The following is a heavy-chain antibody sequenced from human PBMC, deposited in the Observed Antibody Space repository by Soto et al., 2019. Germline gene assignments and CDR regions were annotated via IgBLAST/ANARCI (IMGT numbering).Heavy chain of an antibody. CDR2: IYPADSDT. V-gene: IGHV5-51*01. CDR1: GDTFTSHW. D-gene: IGHD3-10*01. Sequence: PGESLKISCKGSGDTFTSHWIAWVRQMPGKGLELMGLIYPADSDTRYSPSFEGQVTISVDKSISTAYLQWSFLKASDTAMYYCVRPQAKELGTIRGAFDIRGQGTKVTVSS. CDR3: VRPQAKELGTIRGAFDI. J-gene: IGHJ3*02.